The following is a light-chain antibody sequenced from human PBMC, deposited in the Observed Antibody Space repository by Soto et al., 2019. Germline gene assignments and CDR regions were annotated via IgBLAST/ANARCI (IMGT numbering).Light chain of an antibody. CDR1: SGHSTYA. CDR3: QLWGTGIQVI. J-gene: IGLJ2*01. Sequence: QSVLTQSPSASASLGASVKLTCTLSSGHSTYAIAWHQQQPEKGALYLMKVNSDGCHSKWDWIPDRFSGSSSGAERYLTITGIQTEDEAEYNCQLWGTGIQVIFGGVTKLTVL. V-gene: IGLV4-69*01. CDR2: VNSDGCH.